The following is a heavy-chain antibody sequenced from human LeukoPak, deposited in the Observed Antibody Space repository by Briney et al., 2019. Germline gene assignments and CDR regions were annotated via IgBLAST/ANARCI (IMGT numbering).Heavy chain of an antibody. Sequence: ASVKVSCKASGGTFSSYAISWVRQAPGQGLEWMGGIIPIFGTANYAQKFQGRVTITRDTSASTAYMELSSLRSEDTAVYYCARESGDYEGNFDYWGQGTLVTVSS. D-gene: IGHD4-17*01. J-gene: IGHJ4*02. CDR1: GGTFSSYA. CDR2: IIPIFGTA. CDR3: ARESGDYEGNFDY. V-gene: IGHV1-69*05.